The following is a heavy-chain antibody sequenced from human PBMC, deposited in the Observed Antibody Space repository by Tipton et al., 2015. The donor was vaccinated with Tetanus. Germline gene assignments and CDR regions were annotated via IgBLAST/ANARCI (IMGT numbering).Heavy chain of an antibody. V-gene: IGHV3-11*01. CDR3: AKDISISSSSWFDY. CDR1: GFTFSDYY. CDR2: ISSSGSTI. J-gene: IGHJ5*01. Sequence: SLRFSCAASGFTFSDYYMSWIRQAPGKGLEWVSYISSSGSTIYYADSVKGRFTISRDNAKNSLYLQMNSLRAEDTAVYYCAKDISISSSSWFDYWGQGTLVTVSS. D-gene: IGHD6-13*01.